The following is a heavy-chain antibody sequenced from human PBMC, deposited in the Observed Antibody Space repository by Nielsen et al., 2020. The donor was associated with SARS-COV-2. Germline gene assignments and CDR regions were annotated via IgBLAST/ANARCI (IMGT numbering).Heavy chain of an antibody. CDR3: ARSPPSTADWPVLGGFYAFDI. V-gene: IGHV4-39*07. Sequence: PGKGLEWIGSIYYSGNTYYNPPLKSRVTISVDTSKNQFSLKLSSVTAADTAVYYCARSPPSTADWPVLGGFYAFDIWGQGTMVAVSS. CDR2: IYYSGNT. J-gene: IGHJ3*02. D-gene: IGHD3-9*01.